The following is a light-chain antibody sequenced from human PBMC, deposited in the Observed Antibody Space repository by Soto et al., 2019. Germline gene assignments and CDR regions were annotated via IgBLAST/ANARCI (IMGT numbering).Light chain of an antibody. Sequence: EIVLTQSPGTLSLSPGERATLSSRASQSVSSSYLAWYQQKPGQAPRLLIYGASSRSTGIPDRFSGSGSGTDFTLTISRLEPEDFAVYYCQQYGSSPRTFGQRTPLAIK. CDR1: QSVSSSY. J-gene: IGKJ2*01. CDR2: GAS. V-gene: IGKV3-20*01. CDR3: QQYGSSPRT.